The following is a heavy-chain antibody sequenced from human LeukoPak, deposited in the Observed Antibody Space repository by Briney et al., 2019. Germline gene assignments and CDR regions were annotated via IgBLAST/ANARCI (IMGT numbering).Heavy chain of an antibody. Sequence: SETLSLTCAVYGGSFSGYYWSWIRQPPGKGLEWIGEINHSGSTNYNPSLKSRVTISVDTSKNQLSLKLSSVTAADTAVYYCARGRLTIFGVALPDYWGQGTLVTVSS. CDR3: ARGRLTIFGVALPDY. D-gene: IGHD3-3*01. CDR1: GGSFSGYY. V-gene: IGHV4-34*01. CDR2: INHSGST. J-gene: IGHJ4*02.